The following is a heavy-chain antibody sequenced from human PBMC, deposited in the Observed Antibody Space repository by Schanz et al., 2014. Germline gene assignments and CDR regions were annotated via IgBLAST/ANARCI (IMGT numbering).Heavy chain of an antibody. Sequence: EMQLVESGGGLIQPGGSLRLSCAASGFTVTSYYMSWVRQAPGKGPEWVSVIYSGDNTYYADSVKGRFTISRDNSKNTVYLQMNSLRAEDTAVYFCASLIGTTSAHFYGMDVWGQGTTVTVSS. J-gene: IGHJ6*02. V-gene: IGHV3-53*01. CDR3: ASLIGTTSAHFYGMDV. D-gene: IGHD1-7*01. CDR1: GFTVTSYY. CDR2: IYSGDNT.